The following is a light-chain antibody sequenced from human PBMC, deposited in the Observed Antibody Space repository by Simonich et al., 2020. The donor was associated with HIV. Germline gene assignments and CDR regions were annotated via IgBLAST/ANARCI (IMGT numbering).Light chain of an antibody. CDR2: HNS. V-gene: IGLV1-40*01. Sequence: QSVLTQPPSVSGAPGQRVTISCTGSSSNLGAGNDVHWYQQLPGTAPKLLIYHNSKRPSGIPNRFSGSKFGTSASLAITGLQAEDEADYYCCSYAGSSTYVFGTGTKVTVL. CDR3: CSYAGSSTYV. CDR1: SSNLGAGND. J-gene: IGLJ1*01.